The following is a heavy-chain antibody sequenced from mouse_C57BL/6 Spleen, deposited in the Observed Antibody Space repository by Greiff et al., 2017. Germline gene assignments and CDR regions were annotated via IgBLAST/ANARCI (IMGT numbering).Heavy chain of an antibody. CDR3: ARGDYDYDGFPY. CDR1: GYPFTSYW. J-gene: IGHJ3*01. Sequence: VQLQQPGTELVKPGASVKLSCKASGYPFTSYWMHWVKQRPGQGLEWIGNINPSNGGTNYNEKFKSKATLTVDKSSSTAYMQLSSLTSEDSAVYYCARGDYDYDGFPYWGQGTLVTVSA. D-gene: IGHD2-4*01. V-gene: IGHV1-53*01. CDR2: INPSNGGT.